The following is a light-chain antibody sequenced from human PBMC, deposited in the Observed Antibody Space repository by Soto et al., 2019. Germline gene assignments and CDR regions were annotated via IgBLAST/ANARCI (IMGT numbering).Light chain of an antibody. Sequence: DIPMTQSPSSLSASVGYIVTITCRASQSISSYLNWYQQKPGKAPKLLIYAASSLQSGVPSRFSGSGSGTDFTLTISSLQPEDFATYYCQQNYSTPLTFGGGTKVDI. V-gene: IGKV1-39*01. CDR1: QSISSY. J-gene: IGKJ4*01. CDR3: QQNYSTPLT. CDR2: AAS.